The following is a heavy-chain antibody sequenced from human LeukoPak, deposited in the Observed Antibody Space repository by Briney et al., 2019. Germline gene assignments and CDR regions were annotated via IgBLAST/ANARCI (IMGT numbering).Heavy chain of an antibody. CDR1: GGIFSRYA. D-gene: IGHD6-13*01. V-gene: IGHV1-69*13. CDR3: ARGGETAAGISSSFDS. Sequence: ASVKVSCKATGGIFSRYAITWLRQAPGQGLEWTGGLIPMFGTPNSAQKFQDRVTITADESTNTAYMELSSLRSEDTAIYFCARGGETAAGISSSFDSWGQGTLVTVSS. CDR2: LIPMFGTP. J-gene: IGHJ4*02.